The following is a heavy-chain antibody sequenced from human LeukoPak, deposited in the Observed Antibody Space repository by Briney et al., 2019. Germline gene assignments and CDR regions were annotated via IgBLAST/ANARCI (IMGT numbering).Heavy chain of an antibody. V-gene: IGHV4-30-4*01. CDR1: GGSISSGDYS. D-gene: IGHD3-10*01. CDR2: IYYSGST. J-gene: IGHJ4*02. Sequence: PSETLSLTCTVSGGSISSGDYSWSWIRQPPGKGLEWIGYIYYSGSTYYNPSLKSRVTISVDTSKNQFSLKLSSVTAADTAVYYCARVGGWFGELLGWGQGTLVTVSS. CDR3: ARVGGWFGELLG.